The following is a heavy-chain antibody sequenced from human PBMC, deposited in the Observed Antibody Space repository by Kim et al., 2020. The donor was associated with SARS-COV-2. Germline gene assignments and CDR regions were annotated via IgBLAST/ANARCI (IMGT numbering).Heavy chain of an antibody. Sequence: GGSLRLSCAASGFTFDDYAMHWVRQAPGKGLEWVSLISGDGGSTYYADSVKGRFTISRDNSKNSLYLQMNSLRTEDTALYYCATGKALEGRDGYNLGFGSYYYYGMDVWGQGTTVTVSS. V-gene: IGHV3-43*02. D-gene: IGHD5-12*01. CDR1: GFTFDDYA. J-gene: IGHJ6*02. CDR3: ATGKALEGRDGYNLGFGSYYYYGMDV. CDR2: ISGDGGST.